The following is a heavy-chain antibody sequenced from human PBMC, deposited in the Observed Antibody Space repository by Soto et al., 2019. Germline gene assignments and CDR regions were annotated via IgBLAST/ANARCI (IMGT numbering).Heavy chain of an antibody. J-gene: IGHJ4*02. V-gene: IGHV3-9*01. D-gene: IGHD4-17*01. Sequence: EVQLVESGGGLVQPGRSLRLSCAASGFTFDDYAMHWVRQGPGKGLEWVSSISWNSGNLGYADSVKGRFTISRDNAKNSLYLQMNSLRGEDKAVYYCAKGASTTVFAFNDYWGQGTLVTVSS. CDR1: GFTFDDYA. CDR3: AKGASTTVFAFNDY. CDR2: ISWNSGNL.